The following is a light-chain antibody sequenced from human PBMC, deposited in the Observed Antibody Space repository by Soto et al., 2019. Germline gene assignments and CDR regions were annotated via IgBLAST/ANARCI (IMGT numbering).Light chain of an antibody. V-gene: IGLV1-40*01. CDR2: GTI. CDR1: SSNLGADYD. CDR3: QSYDSSMTAYG. J-gene: IGLJ1*01. Sequence: QSVLTQPPSGSGAPGQRVTISCTGRSSNLGADYDVHWYQLLPGPDTILLIYGTINLPSGVPDRCSGSKSATSASLAITGLPAEDEADYYCQSYDSSMTAYGFGPGTKRTVL.